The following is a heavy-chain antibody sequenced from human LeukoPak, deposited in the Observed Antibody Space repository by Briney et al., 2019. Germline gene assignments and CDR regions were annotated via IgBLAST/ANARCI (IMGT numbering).Heavy chain of an antibody. D-gene: IGHD3-9*01. CDR1: GFTFSDYY. V-gene: IGHV3-11*01. Sequence: GGSLRLSCAASGFTFSDYYMGWIRQAPGKGLQWVSYISSSGSTIYYADSVKGRFTISRDNANNSLYLQMNSLRAEDTAVYYCASDVGRYFDWRLSWGQGTLVTVSS. CDR3: ASDVGRYFDWRLS. J-gene: IGHJ4*02. CDR2: ISSSGSTI.